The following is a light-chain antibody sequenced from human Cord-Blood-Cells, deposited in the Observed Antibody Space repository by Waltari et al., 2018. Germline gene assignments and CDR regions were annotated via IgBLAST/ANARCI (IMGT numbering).Light chain of an antibody. J-gene: IGLJ3*02. CDR3: AALDDSLNGWV. CDR1: SSNIGSNT. V-gene: IGLV1-44*01. CDR2: SNN. Sequence: QSVLTQPPSASGTPGQRVTISCSGSSSNIGSNTVNWYQQPPGTAPKLLIYSNNQRPSGVPDRFSGSKSGTSASLAISGLQSEDEADYYCAALDDSLNGWVFGGGTKLTVL.